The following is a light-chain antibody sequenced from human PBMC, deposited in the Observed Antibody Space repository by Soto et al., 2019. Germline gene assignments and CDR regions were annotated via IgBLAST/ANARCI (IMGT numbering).Light chain of an antibody. V-gene: IGLV4-60*03. CDR3: ETWDSNTRV. CDR1: SVHSSYI. CDR2: LEGSGTY. J-gene: IGLJ3*02. Sequence: QPVLTQSSSASASLGSSVKLTCTLSSVHSSYIIAWHQQQPGKAPRYLMKLEGSGTYNRGSGVPDRFSGSSSGADRYLTISNLQSEDEADYYCETWDSNTRVFGGGTTLTVL.